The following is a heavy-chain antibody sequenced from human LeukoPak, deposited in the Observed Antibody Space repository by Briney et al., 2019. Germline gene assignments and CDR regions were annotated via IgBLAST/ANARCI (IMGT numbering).Heavy chain of an antibody. CDR2: IYYSANT. CDR1: GGSISTYY. D-gene: IGHD1-26*01. Sequence: SETLSLTCTVSGGSISTYYWSWSRQPPGKGLEYIGYIYYSANTNYNPSLKSRVTISVDTSKNHFSLKLSSVTAADTAVYYCAQGAKWELLFDYWGQGALVTVSS. CDR3: AQGAKWELLFDY. V-gene: IGHV4-59*01. J-gene: IGHJ4*02.